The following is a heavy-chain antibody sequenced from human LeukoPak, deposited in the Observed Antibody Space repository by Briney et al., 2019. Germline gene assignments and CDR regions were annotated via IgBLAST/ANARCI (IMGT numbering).Heavy chain of an antibody. CDR2: ISGSGGNT. Sequence: GGTLRLSCAASGFTFSSYGMSWVRQAPGKGLEWVSAISGSGGNTYYADSVKGRFTISRDNSKNTLYLQMNSLRVEDTAVYYCTKDSRRRKTYYYDSSALYFFDYWGQGTLVTVSS. CDR1: GFTFSSYG. V-gene: IGHV3-23*01. D-gene: IGHD3-22*01. CDR3: TKDSRRRKTYYYDSSALYFFDY. J-gene: IGHJ4*02.